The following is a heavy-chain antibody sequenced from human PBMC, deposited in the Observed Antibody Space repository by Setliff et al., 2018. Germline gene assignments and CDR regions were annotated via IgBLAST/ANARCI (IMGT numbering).Heavy chain of an antibody. J-gene: IGHJ4*02. CDR1: GFSLSTSAVG. CDR3: ARCITIFGVVIPNAFDY. CDR2: IYWDDDK. D-gene: IGHD3-3*01. Sequence: SGPTLVNPTQTLTLTCTFSGFSLSTSAVGVGWIRQPPGKALEWLALIYWDDDKRYSPSLKSRLTITKDTSKNQVVLTMTNMDPVDTATYYCARCITIFGVVIPNAFDYWGQGTLVTVSS. V-gene: IGHV2-5*02.